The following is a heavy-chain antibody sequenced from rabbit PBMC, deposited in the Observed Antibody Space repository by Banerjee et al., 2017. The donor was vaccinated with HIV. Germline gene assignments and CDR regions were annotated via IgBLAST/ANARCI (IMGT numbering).Heavy chain of an antibody. D-gene: IGHD6-1*01. CDR1: GFSFSSYW. Sequence: QEQLEESGGDLVKPEGSLTLTCTASGFSFSSYWMNWVRQAPGKGLESIACITTGSDNTYYASWAKGRFTISKTSSTTVTLQMTSLTVADTATYFCGRDRDGDAGYGSLALWGPGTLVTVS. CDR2: ITTGSDNT. V-gene: IGHV1S45*01. CDR3: GRDRDGDAGYGSLAL. J-gene: IGHJ4*01.